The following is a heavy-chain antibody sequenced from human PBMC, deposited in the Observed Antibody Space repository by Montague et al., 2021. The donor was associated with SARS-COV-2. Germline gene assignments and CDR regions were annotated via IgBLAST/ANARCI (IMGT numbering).Heavy chain of an antibody. CDR1: GFTFSSHD. D-gene: IGHD1-26*01. CDR2: IHSGASYA. CDR3: AKDVGQKSSAVDY. Sequence: SLRLSCAASGFTFSSHDMTWVRQAPGKGLEWVSIIHSGASYASYAGSVKGRFTISRDNSKNTLYLQMNSLRAEDTAVYYCAKDVGQKSSAVDYWGQGTQVTVSS. V-gene: IGHV3-23*03. J-gene: IGHJ4*02.